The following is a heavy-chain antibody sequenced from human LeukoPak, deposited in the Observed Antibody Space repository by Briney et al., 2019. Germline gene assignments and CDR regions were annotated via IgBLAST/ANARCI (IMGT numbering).Heavy chain of an antibody. CDR3: ARGGGVATSGLWYYMDV. CDR2: ISSSSSYI. CDR1: GFTFSSYS. V-gene: IGHV3-21*01. Sequence: GGSLRLSCAASGFTFSSYSMNWVRQAPGKGLEWVSSISSSSSYIYYADSVKGRFTISRDNAKNSLYQQMNSLRAEDTAVYYCARGGGVATSGLWYYMDVWGKGTTVTVSS. J-gene: IGHJ6*03. D-gene: IGHD5-12*01.